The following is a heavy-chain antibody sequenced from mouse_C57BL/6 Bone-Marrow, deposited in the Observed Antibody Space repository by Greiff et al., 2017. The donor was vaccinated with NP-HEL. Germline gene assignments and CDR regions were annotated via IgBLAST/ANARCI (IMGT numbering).Heavy chain of an antibody. V-gene: IGHV1-54*01. CDR3: ARSGGDPARFAY. Sequence: VQLQQSGAELVRPGTSVKVSCKASGYAFTNYLIEWVKQRPGQGLEWIGVINPGSGGTNYNEKFKGKATLTADKSSSTAYMQLSSLTSEDSAVYFCARSGGDPARFAYWGQGTLVTVSA. CDR1: GYAFTNYL. J-gene: IGHJ3*01. CDR2: INPGSGGT. D-gene: IGHD3-1*01.